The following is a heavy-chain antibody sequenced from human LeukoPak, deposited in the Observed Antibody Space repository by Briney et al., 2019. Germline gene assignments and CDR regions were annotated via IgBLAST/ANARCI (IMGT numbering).Heavy chain of an antibody. J-gene: IGHJ4*02. CDR2: ISPYNGNT. CDR3: ARGPHERSGYPDD. D-gene: IGHD3-22*01. V-gene: IGHV1-18*01. Sequence: GASVKVSCKASGYTFNTYGIAWVRQAPGQGLESMGWISPYNGNTNYAQKFQGRVTLTTDTSTSTAYMGLRSLRSDDTAVYYCARGPHERSGYPDDWGQGTLVTVSS. CDR1: GYTFNTYG.